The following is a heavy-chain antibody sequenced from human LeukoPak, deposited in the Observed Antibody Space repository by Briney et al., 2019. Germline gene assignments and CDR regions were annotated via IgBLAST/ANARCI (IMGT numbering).Heavy chain of an antibody. V-gene: IGHV3-30*03. CDR2: MSYDGSNK. J-gene: IGHJ4*02. CDR1: GFAFSIYS. Sequence: GGSLRLSCVASGFAFSIYSLHSVRQAPGKGLEWVAVMSYDGSNKHYADSVKGRFSISRDMSKNTVFLQMAGLKTEDTAVYYCARVRVPSRVLLTYFDYWGRGTLVTVSS. CDR3: ARVRVPSRVLLTYFDY. D-gene: IGHD3-10*01.